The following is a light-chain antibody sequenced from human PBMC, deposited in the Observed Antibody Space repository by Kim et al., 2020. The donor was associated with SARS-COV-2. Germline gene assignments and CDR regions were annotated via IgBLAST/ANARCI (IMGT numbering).Light chain of an antibody. CDR2: EAS. Sequence: SASVGDRVTITCRDSRSISSYLAWYQQKPGKAPKLLMSEASNLQSGVPSRFSGSGSGTEFTLTISSLQPDDFATYYCQQYYSYWTFGQGTKVDIK. J-gene: IGKJ1*01. V-gene: IGKV1-5*03. CDR1: RSISSY. CDR3: QQYYSYWT.